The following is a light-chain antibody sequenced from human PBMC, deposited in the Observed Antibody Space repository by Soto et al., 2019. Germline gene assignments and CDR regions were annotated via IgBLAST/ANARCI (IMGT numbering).Light chain of an antibody. CDR1: SSNIGSNT. Sequence: QAVVTQPPSASGTPGQRVTISCSGSSSNIGSNTVNWYQQLPGTAPKLLIYSNSQRSSGVPDRFSGSKSGTSASLAISGLQSEDEADYYCAAWDDSLNGPVFGGGTKLTVL. CDR3: AAWDDSLNGPV. J-gene: IGLJ2*01. CDR2: SNS. V-gene: IGLV1-44*01.